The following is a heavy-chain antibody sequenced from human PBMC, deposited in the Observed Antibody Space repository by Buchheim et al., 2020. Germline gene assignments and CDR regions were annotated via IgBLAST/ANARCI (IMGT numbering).Heavy chain of an antibody. D-gene: IGHD6-6*01. CDR1: GGSVSSGSYY. Sequence: QVQLQESGPGLVKPSETLSLTCTVSGGSVSSGSYYWSWIRQPPGKGLEWIGYIYYSGSTNYNPSLKSRVTRSVDTSKNQFSLKLSSVTAADTAVYYCARGLGGRSRAARPDEGDYWGQGTL. J-gene: IGHJ4*02. CDR3: ARGLGGRSRAARPDEGDY. CDR2: IYYSGST. V-gene: IGHV4-61*01.